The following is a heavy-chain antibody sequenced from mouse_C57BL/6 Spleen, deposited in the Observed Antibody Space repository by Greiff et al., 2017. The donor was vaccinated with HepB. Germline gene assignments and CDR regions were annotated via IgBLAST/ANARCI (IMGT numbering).Heavy chain of an antibody. Sequence: DVKLVESGGGLVKPGGSLKLSCAASGFTFSDYGMHWVRQAPEKGLEWVAYISSGSSTIYYAAKVKGRFTIARDNAKNTLFLQMTSLRSEDTAMYYCARNHVYGNGFAYWGQGTLVTVSA. J-gene: IGHJ3*01. D-gene: IGHD2-1*01. CDR2: ISSGSSTI. CDR3: ARNHVYGNGFAY. CDR1: GFTFSDYG. V-gene: IGHV5-17*01.